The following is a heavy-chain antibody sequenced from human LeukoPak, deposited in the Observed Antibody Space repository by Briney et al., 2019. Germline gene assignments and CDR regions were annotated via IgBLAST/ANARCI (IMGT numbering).Heavy chain of an antibody. CDR2: IKPDGSET. CDR1: GFPFKGYW. Sequence: GWALRLSRVASGFPFKGYWMTWVRQSPGKGLDWVANIKPDGSETNYLDSVKGRFTISRDNARDSLFLEMNNLRVDDTAVYYCARDGGELWPLDEWGQGILVTVSS. J-gene: IGHJ4*02. D-gene: IGHD3-10*01. CDR3: ARDGGELWPLDE. V-gene: IGHV3-7*01.